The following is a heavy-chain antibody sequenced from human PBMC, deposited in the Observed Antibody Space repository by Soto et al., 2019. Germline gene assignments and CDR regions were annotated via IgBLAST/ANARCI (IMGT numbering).Heavy chain of an antibody. Sequence: SETLSLTCTVSGGTVSSGSYYWSWIRQPPGKGLEWIGYIYYSGSTNYNPSLKSRVTISVDTSKNQFSLKLSSVTAADTAVYYCASGRIFGVVRGYYYGMDVCGQGTTVPVS. CDR1: GGTVSSGSYY. CDR2: IYYSGST. CDR3: ASGRIFGVVRGYYYGMDV. J-gene: IGHJ6*02. D-gene: IGHD3-3*01. V-gene: IGHV4-61*01.